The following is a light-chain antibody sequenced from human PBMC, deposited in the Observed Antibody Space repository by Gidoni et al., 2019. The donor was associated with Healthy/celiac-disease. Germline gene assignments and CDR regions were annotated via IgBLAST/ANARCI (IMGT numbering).Light chain of an antibody. V-gene: IGKV3D-15*01. CDR1: QSISIN. CDR2: GAS. CDR3: QQYNNWSPLT. J-gene: IGKJ4*01. Sequence: EIVMTQSPATLSVSPGEGATLSCRASQSISINLAWYQKKLDQGPRILLYGASTRATGIPVRFSGSGTGREFTITISSMQSEEFAVDYCQQYNNWSPLTFGGGTKVEIK.